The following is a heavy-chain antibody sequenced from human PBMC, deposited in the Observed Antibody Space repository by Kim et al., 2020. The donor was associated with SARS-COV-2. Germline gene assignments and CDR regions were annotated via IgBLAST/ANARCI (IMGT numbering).Heavy chain of an antibody. J-gene: IGHJ6*02. D-gene: IGHD3-16*01. CDR3: TTDHSYDYVWGSYKSPYGMDV. V-gene: IGHV3-15*01. CDR2: IKSKTDGGTT. CDR1: GFTFSNAW. Sequence: GGSLRLSCAASGFTFSNAWMSWVRQAPGKGLEWVGRIKSKTDGGTTDYAAPVKGRFTISRDDSKNTLYLQMNSLKTEDTAVYYCTTDHSYDYVWGSYKSPYGMDVWGQGTTVTVSS.